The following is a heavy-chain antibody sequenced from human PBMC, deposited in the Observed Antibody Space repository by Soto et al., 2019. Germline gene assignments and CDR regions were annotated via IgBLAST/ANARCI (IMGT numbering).Heavy chain of an antibody. CDR3: ARGSGWLSDS. Sequence: GGSLRLSCAASGFTLSDYWMSWVRQAPEKGLEWVAIIKQDGSETYYVDSAKGRFSISRDNAKNSLFLQMNSLRAEDTAVYYCARGSGWLSDSWGQGTLVTVSS. J-gene: IGHJ5*02. V-gene: IGHV3-7*05. D-gene: IGHD6-19*01. CDR2: IKQDGSET. CDR1: GFTLSDYW.